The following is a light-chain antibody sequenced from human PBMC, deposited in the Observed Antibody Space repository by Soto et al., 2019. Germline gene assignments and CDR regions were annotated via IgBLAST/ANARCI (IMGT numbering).Light chain of an antibody. CDR1: QSVWGNY. V-gene: IGKV3-20*01. Sequence: EIVLPQSPGTLSLSPGERATLSCRASQSVWGNYLAWYHQKPGQAPRLLIYRASTRATGVPDRFSGSGSGTDFTLTVSRLEPEDFAMYFCQEYGNSPITFGQGTRLEIK. J-gene: IGKJ5*01. CDR2: RAS. CDR3: QEYGNSPIT.